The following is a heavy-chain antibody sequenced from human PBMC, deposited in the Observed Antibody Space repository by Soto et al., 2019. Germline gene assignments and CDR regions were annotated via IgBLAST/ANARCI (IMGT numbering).Heavy chain of an antibody. CDR2: IYYSGST. V-gene: IGHV4-39*01. J-gene: IGHJ6*02. CDR3: ARLGDYYGSGSYSYYYYYGMDV. Sequence: SETLSLTCTVSGGSISSSSYYWGWIRQPPGKGLEWIGSIYYSGSTYYNPSLKSRVTISVDTSKNQFSLKLSSVTAADTAVYYCARLGDYYGSGSYSYYYYYGMDVWGQGTTVTVSS. D-gene: IGHD3-10*01. CDR1: GGSISSSSYY.